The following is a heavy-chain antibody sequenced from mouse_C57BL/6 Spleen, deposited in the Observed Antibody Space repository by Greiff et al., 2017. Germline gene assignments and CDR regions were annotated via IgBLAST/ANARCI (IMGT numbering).Heavy chain of an antibody. CDR1: GFTFSDYY. J-gene: IGHJ4*01. CDR3: ARKGANWDGVDAMDY. D-gene: IGHD4-1*01. CDR2: ISNGGGST. Sequence: EVQGVESGGGLVQPGGSLKLSCAASGFTFSDYYMYWVRQTPEKRLEWVAYISNGGGSTYYPDTVKGRFTSSRANAKNTLYLQMSRLKSEDTAMYYGARKGANWDGVDAMDYWGQGTSVTVSS. V-gene: IGHV5-12*01.